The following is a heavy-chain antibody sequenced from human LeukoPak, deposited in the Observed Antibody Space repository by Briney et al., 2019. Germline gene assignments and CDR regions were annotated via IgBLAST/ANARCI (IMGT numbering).Heavy chain of an antibody. Sequence: GGSLRLSCAASGFTFSSYAMHWVRQAPGKGLEWVAVISYDGSNKYYADSVKGRFTISRDNSKNTLYLQMNSLRAEDTAVYYCARVGVVVVADAFDIWGQGTMVTVSS. CDR2: ISYDGSNK. CDR1: GFTFSSYA. V-gene: IGHV3-30-3*01. CDR3: ARVGVVVVADAFDI. D-gene: IGHD2-15*01. J-gene: IGHJ3*02.